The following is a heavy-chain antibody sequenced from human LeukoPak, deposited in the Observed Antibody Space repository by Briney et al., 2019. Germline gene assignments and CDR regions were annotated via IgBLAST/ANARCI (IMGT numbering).Heavy chain of an antibody. J-gene: IGHJ3*02. CDR2: MNPNSGNT. D-gene: IGHD2-2*01. CDR3: ARGPIYCSSTSCYQSDDAFDI. V-gene: IGHV1-8*03. Sequence: GASVKVACKASGYTFTSYGINWVRQATGQGLEWMGWMNPNSGNTGYAQKFQGRVTITRNTSISTAYMELSSLRSEDTAVYYCARGPIYCSSTSCYQSDDAFDIWGQGTMVTVSS. CDR1: GYTFTSYG.